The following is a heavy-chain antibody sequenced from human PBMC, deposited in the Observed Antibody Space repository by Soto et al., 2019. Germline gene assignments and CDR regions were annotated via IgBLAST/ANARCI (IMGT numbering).Heavy chain of an antibody. V-gene: IGHV1-2*02. D-gene: IGHD3-3*01. CDR1: GYTFNAYY. CDR2: INPNSGDT. CDR3: ARHQYMLVGVADDGMDV. Sequence: QVQLVQSGAEGKKPGASVKVSCKASGYTFNAYYMVWVRQAPGQGLEWMGWINPNSGDTNYAQRCQGRVTITRDTSISPAYVELSRRRSDDTSVYYCARHQYMLVGVADDGMDVW. J-gene: IGHJ6*01.